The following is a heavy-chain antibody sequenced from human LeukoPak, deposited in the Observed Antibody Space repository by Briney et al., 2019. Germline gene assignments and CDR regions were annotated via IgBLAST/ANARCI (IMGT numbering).Heavy chain of an antibody. J-gene: IGHJ4*01. CDR1: GCSISNSNYY. D-gene: IGHD1-26*01. CDR3: ARRSPNPVGAIDY. V-gene: IGHV4-39*01. CDR2: FTYGGGT. Sequence: RSSETLSLTSTVFGCSISNSNYYWGCIGQAPGKVLEWTGKFTYGGGTYYNPSLNRRVPISVGTSKNQSSLKVTSVTAADTAVYYCARRSPNPVGAIDYWGYGTLVIVSS.